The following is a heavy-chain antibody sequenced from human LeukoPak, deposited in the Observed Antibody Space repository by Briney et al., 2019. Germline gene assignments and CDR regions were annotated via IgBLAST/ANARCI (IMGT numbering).Heavy chain of an antibody. J-gene: IGHJ4*02. CDR1: GGSSSGYY. CDR3: ARIVDYDSSGYPRYYFDY. CDR2: INHSGST. V-gene: IGHV4-34*01. Sequence: SETLSLTCAVYGGSSSGYYWSWIRQPPGKGLEWIGEINHSGSTNYNPSLKSRVTISVDTSKNQFSLKLSSVTAADTAVHYCARIVDYDSSGYPRYYFDYWGQGTLVTVSS. D-gene: IGHD3-22*01.